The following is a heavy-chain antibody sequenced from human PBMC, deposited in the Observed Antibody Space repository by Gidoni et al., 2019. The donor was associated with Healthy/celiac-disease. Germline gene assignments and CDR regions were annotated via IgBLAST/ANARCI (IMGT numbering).Heavy chain of an antibody. D-gene: IGHD2-2*01. CDR2: ISYDGSNK. CDR1: GFTFISYA. Sequence: QVQLVESGGGVVQPGRSLRLPCAASGFTFISYAMHWVRQAPGKGLEWVAVISYDGSNKYYADSVKGRFTISRDNSKITLYLEMNSLRAEDTAVYYCARDQDCSSTSCYLEVGFDPWGQGTLVTVSS. J-gene: IGHJ5*02. V-gene: IGHV3-30-3*01. CDR3: ARDQDCSSTSCYLEVGFDP.